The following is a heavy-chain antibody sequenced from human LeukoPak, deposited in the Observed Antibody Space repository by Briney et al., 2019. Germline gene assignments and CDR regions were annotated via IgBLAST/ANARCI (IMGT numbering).Heavy chain of an antibody. CDR3: AGGRDGYNYNYFDY. D-gene: IGHD5-24*01. J-gene: IGHJ4*02. CDR1: GGSISSYY. CDR2: IYYSGRT. V-gene: IGHV4-59*08. Sequence: PSETLCLTCTVSGGSISSYYWSWIRQPPGKGLEWIGYIYYSGRTNYNPSLKSRVTISVDTSKNQFSLKLSSVTAADTAVYYCAGGRDGYNYNYFDYWGQGTLVTVSS.